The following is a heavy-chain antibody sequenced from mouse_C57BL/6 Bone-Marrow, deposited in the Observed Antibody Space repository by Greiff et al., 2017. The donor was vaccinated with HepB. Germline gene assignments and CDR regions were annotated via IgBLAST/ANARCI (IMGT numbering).Heavy chain of an antibody. CDR1: GYAFTNYL. D-gene: IGHD2-3*01. CDR3: ARGGWLLRYWYFDV. CDR2: IDPGSGGT. Sequence: VQLQQSGAELVRPGTSVKVSCKASGYAFTNYLIEWVKQRPGQGLEWIGVIDPGSGGTNYNEKFKGKATLTADKSSSTAYMQLSSLTSEDSAVYFCARGGWLLRYWYFDVWGTGTTVTGSS. V-gene: IGHV1-54*01. J-gene: IGHJ1*03.